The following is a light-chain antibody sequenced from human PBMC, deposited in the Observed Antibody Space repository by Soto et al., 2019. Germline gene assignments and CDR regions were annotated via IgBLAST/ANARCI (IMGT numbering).Light chain of an antibody. CDR3: HQCDNLRT. CDR2: DAS. J-gene: IGKJ3*01. Sequence: DIEMTQSPSSLSASVGDRVTITCQASQGITSSLNWYQHKPGRAPKLLIYDASIMEAGVPTRFSGSGSGTHFTFTISSLQPEDSATYYCHQCDNLRTFGHGTTVDIK. V-gene: IGKV1-33*01. CDR1: QGITSS.